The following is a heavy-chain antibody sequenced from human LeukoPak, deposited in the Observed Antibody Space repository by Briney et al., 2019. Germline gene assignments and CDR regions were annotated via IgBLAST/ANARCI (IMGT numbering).Heavy chain of an antibody. CDR1: GYTFTGHY. J-gene: IGHJ4*02. Sequence: ASVKVSCKASGYTFTGHYIHWVRQAPGQGLEWMGWINPNSGGTSYRQKFQGRVTMTRDTSSSTVYMELSSLRPDDTAIYYCARDRGPEWWGSFDFWGQGTPVTVSS. D-gene: IGHD3-16*01. CDR3: ARDRGPEWWGSFDF. V-gene: IGHV1-2*02. CDR2: INPNSGGT.